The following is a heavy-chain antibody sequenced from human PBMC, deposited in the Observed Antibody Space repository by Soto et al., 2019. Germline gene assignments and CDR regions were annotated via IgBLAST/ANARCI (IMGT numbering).Heavy chain of an antibody. V-gene: IGHV6-1*01. D-gene: IGHD5-12*01. CDR2: TYFRSKWYN. J-gene: IGHJ5*02. CDR3: AKGDNLGPKTGYAFDP. Sequence: QTLSLTCAISGDSVSSNTASWNWIRQSPSRGLEWLGRTYFRSKWYNDYAVSVKSRIIINPDTSNNQFSLQLNSVTPEDTAVYFCAKGDNLGPKTGYAFDPWGQGIMVTASS. CDR1: GDSVSSNTAS.